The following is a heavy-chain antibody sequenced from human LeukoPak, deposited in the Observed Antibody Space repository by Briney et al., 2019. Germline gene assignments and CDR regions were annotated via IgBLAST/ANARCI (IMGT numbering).Heavy chain of an antibody. V-gene: IGHV3-7*03. Sequence: GGSLRLSCAASGFTFNNYWMSWVRQAPGKGLEWVANIKQDGSEIYYVDSVKGRFTISRDNTKNSVYLQMNSLRAEDTGIYYCAKGIAVTPNWFDPWGQGTLVTVSS. D-gene: IGHD6-19*01. CDR2: IKQDGSEI. CDR3: AKGIAVTPNWFDP. J-gene: IGHJ5*02. CDR1: GFTFNNYW.